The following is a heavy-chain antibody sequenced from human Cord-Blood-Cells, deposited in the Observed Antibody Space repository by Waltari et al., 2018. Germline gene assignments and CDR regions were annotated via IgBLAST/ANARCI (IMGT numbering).Heavy chain of an antibody. Sequence: QVQLVQSGAEVKKPGSSVKVSCKASGGTFSSYAISCVRQARGQGPEGMGGRIPNYGTASYAQKFQGIVTITADKSTSTAYMELSSLRSEDTAVYYWAREGGYCTNGVCYTGAAFDIWGQGTMVTVSS. D-gene: IGHD2-8*01. V-gene: IGHV1-69*06. CDR1: GGTFSSYA. CDR3: AREGGYCTNGVCYTGAAFDI. J-gene: IGHJ3*02. CDR2: RIPNYGTA.